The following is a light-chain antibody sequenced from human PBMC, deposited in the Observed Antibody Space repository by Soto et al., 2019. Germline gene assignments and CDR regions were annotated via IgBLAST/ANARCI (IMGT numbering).Light chain of an antibody. Sequence: EIVMTQSPATLSVSPGERATLSCRASQSVSSNLAWYQQKPGQAPRLLIYGASTRATGIPARFSGSGSETEFTLTISSLQSEDFAVYYCQQYNNWPPVWTFGQGTQVEIK. CDR1: QSVSSN. V-gene: IGKV3-15*01. CDR2: GAS. CDR3: QQYNNWPPVWT. J-gene: IGKJ1*01.